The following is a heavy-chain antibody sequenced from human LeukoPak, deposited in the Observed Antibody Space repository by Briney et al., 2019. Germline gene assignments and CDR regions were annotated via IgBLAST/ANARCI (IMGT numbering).Heavy chain of an antibody. J-gene: IGHJ6*03. CDR2: IRYDGSNK. Sequence: GGSLRLSCAASGFTFSSYGMHWVRQAPGKGLGWVAFIRYDGSNKYYADSVKGRFTISRDNSKNTLYLQMNSLRAEDTAVYYCAKEPTYYDILTGSENYMDVWGKGTTVTISS. CDR3: AKEPTYYDILTGSENYMDV. D-gene: IGHD3-9*01. CDR1: GFTFSSYG. V-gene: IGHV3-30*02.